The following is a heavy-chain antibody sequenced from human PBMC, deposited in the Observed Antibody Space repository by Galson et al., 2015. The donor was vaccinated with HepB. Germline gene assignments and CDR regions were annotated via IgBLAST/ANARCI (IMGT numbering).Heavy chain of an antibody. CDR1: GSTFSSYA. CDR3: ARVPFVDTAMVTLDYGMDV. CDR2: IIPIFGTA. Sequence: SVTVSCKASGSTFSSYAISWVRQAPGQGLEWMGGIIPIFGTANYAQKFQGRVTITADESTSTAYMELSSLRSEDTAVYYCARVPFVDTAMVTLDYGMDVWGQGTTVTVSS. J-gene: IGHJ6*02. V-gene: IGHV1-69*13. D-gene: IGHD5-18*01.